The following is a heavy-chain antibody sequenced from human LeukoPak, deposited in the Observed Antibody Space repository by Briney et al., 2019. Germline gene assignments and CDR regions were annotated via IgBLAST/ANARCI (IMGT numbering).Heavy chain of an antibody. CDR3: ARGGRGPDAFDI. V-gene: IGHV4-59*01. CDR1: GGSISSYY. D-gene: IGHD3-10*01. Sequence: PSETLSLTCTVSGGSISSYYWSWIRQPPGKGLEWIGYIYYSGSTNYSPSLKSRVTISVDTSKNQFSLKLSSVTAADTAVYYCARGGRGPDAFDIWGQGTMVTVSS. CDR2: IYYSGST. J-gene: IGHJ3*02.